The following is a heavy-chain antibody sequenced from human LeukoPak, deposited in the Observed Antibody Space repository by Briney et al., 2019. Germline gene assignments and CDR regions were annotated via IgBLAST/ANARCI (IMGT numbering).Heavy chain of an antibody. V-gene: IGHV1-69*04. CDR3: ASDYYYDSSGYYYEVDY. Sequence: GASVKVSCKASGGTFSSYAISWVRQAPGQGLEWMGRIIPILGIANYAQKFQGRVTITADKSTSTAYMELSSLRSEDTAVYYCASDYYYDSSGYYYEVDYWGQGTLVTVSS. J-gene: IGHJ4*02. CDR1: GGTFSSYA. CDR2: IIPILGIA. D-gene: IGHD3-22*01.